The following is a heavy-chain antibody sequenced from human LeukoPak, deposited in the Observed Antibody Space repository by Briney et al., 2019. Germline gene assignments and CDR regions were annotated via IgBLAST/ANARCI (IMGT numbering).Heavy chain of an antibody. D-gene: IGHD4-23*01. J-gene: IGHJ6*02. CDR2: IYSGGST. Sequence: GGFLRDFCEGFGFTVSSNYVSWGGPAPREGLGLLSVIYSGGSTYYADSVKGRFTISRDNSKNTLYLQMNSLRAEDTAVYYCAREVRGNAGIYGMDVWGQGTTVTVSS. CDR1: GFTVSSNY. CDR3: AREVRGNAGIYGMDV. V-gene: IGHV3-66*01.